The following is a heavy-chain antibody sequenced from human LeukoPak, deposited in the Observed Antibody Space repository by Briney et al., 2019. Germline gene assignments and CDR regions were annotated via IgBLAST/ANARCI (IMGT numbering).Heavy chain of an antibody. V-gene: IGHV3-30*02. J-gene: IGHJ1*01. Sequence: PGGSLRLSCAASGFTFSSYWMSWVRQAPGKGLEWVAFIRYDGSNKYYADSVKGRFTISRDNSKNTLYLQMNSLRAEDTAVYYCAKENYGSGSYYNPRAEYFQHWGQGTLVTVSS. CDR1: GFTFSSYW. D-gene: IGHD3-10*01. CDR3: AKENYGSGSYYNPRAEYFQH. CDR2: IRYDGSNK.